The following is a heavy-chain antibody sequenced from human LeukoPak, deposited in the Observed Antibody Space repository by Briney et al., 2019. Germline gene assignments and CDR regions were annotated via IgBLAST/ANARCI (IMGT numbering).Heavy chain of an antibody. V-gene: IGHV3-30-3*01. J-gene: IGHJ6*02. CDR1: GFTFSSYA. Sequence: GRSLILSCASSGFTFSSYAIHWFRQAPGKGLEWVAVISYDGSNKYYADSVKGRFTISRDNSNNTLYLQMNSMRAEDTAVYYCARAYRTNRIEVASHYYGMDVWGQGTTVTVSS. D-gene: IGHD6-19*01. CDR3: ARAYRTNRIEVASHYYGMDV. CDR2: ISYDGSNK.